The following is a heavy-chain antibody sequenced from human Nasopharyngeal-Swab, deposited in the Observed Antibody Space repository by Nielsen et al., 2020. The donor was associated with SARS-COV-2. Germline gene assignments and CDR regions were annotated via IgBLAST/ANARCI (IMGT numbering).Heavy chain of an antibody. CDR1: GYTFTSYS. J-gene: IGHJ2*01. V-gene: IGHV1-18*01. CDR3: ARHYGDWYFDL. D-gene: IGHD4-17*01. Sequence: ASVKVSCKASGYTFTSYSITWVRQAPGQGLEWMGWISPYNANTNYAQNLQGRVTMTTDTSTSTAYMELRSPRSDDTAVYYCARHYGDWYFDLWGRGTLVTVSS. CDR2: ISPYNANT.